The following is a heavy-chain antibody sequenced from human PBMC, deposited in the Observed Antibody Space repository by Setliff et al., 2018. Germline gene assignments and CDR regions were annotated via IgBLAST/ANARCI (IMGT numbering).Heavy chain of an antibody. D-gene: IGHD5-18*01. CDR1: GYTFRNYA. J-gene: IGHJ4*02. CDR2: ISVYNGDT. Sequence: GASVKVSCKASGYTFRNYAFAWVRQAPGQGLEWVGWISVYNGDTNYAQKFQGRVTLTTDTSTSTAYMELRSLTSDDSAFYYCARAPSVELVTIRSNSWFIYLRQGTRGTVSS. V-gene: IGHV1-18*01. CDR3: ARAPSVELVTIRSNSWFIY.